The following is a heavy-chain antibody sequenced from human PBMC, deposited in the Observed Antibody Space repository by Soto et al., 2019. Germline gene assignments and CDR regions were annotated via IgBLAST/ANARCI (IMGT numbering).Heavy chain of an antibody. CDR2: IGGSTTGT. CDR3: AKDLLGGLRATRED. V-gene: IGHV3-23*01. D-gene: IGHD3-16*01. CDR1: GLTFSSYA. J-gene: IGHJ4*02. Sequence: PGGSLRLSCTASGLTFSSYAMTWVRQAPGKGLEWVSAIGGSTTGTYYADSVRGRFTISRDNSKNTLYLQMNSLRAEDTAVYYCAKDLLGGLRATREDWGQGTLVTLS.